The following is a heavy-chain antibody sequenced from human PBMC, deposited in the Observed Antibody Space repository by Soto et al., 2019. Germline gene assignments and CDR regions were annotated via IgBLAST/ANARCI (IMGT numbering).Heavy chain of an antibody. Sequence: PGGSLRLSCAASGFTFSSYAMHWVRQAPGKGLEWVAVISYDGSNKYYADSVKGRFTISRDNSKNTLYLQMNRLRAEDTAVYYCARASTGIQLWLPPNWELDYWGQGTLVTVSS. CDR3: ARASTGIQLWLPPNWELDY. CDR2: ISYDGSNK. D-gene: IGHD5-18*01. V-gene: IGHV3-30-3*01. J-gene: IGHJ4*02. CDR1: GFTFSSYA.